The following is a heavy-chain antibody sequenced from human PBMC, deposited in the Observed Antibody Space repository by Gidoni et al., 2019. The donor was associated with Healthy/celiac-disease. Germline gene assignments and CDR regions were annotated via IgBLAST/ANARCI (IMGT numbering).Heavy chain of an antibody. Sequence: QVQLVESGGGVVQPGRSLRLSCAASGFTFSSYGMHWVLQAHGKGLEWVAVIWYDGSNKYYADSVKGRFSISRDNSKNTLYLQMNSLRAEDTAVYYCARGGHHDYGDYWGQGTLVTVSS. V-gene: IGHV3-33*01. CDR3: ARGGHHDYGDY. J-gene: IGHJ4*02. D-gene: IGHD3-10*01. CDR2: IWYDGSNK. CDR1: GFTFSSYG.